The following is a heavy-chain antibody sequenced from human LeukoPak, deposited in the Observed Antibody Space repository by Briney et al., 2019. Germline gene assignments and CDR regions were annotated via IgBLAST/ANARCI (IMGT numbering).Heavy chain of an antibody. CDR2: IKQDGSEK. CDR3: TRDPRNLDY. CDR1: GFTFSNYW. D-gene: IGHD1-14*01. Sequence: PGGSLRLSCAVSGFTFSNYWMSWVRQAPGKGLEWVANIKQDGSEKYYVDSVKGRFTISRDNAKNSLYLQMNSLRVEDTAVYYCTRDPRNLDYWGQGTLVTVSS. V-gene: IGHV3-7*03. J-gene: IGHJ4*02.